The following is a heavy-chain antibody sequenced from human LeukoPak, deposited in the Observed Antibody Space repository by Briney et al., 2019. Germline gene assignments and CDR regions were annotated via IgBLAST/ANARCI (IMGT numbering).Heavy chain of an antibody. D-gene: IGHD2-2*01. J-gene: IGHJ6*03. Sequence: SETLSLTCTVSGGSINSSSYYWGWIHQPPGKGLEWIGSIFYSGNTYDNPSLKSRVTISVDTSKNQFSLKLSSVTAADTAVYYCARDQVVVVPAALPRNYYYYMDVWGKGTTVTISS. V-gene: IGHV4-39*07. CDR3: ARDQVVVVPAALPRNYYYYMDV. CDR2: IFYSGNT. CDR1: GGSINSSSYY.